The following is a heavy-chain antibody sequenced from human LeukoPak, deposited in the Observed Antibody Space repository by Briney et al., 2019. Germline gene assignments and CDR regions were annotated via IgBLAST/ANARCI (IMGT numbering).Heavy chain of an antibody. Sequence: PSETLSLTCSVSDGSIRTYYWSWIRQSPGQGLEWIGNIYYRGDIDYNPSLKSRVIISIDTSKNQFSLKVTSLTAADTAVYYCATNKDWAEADWGQGTLVIVSS. V-gene: IGHV4-59*03. J-gene: IGHJ4*02. CDR3: ATNKDWAEAD. CDR1: DGSIRTYY. D-gene: IGHD3/OR15-3a*01. CDR2: IYYRGDI.